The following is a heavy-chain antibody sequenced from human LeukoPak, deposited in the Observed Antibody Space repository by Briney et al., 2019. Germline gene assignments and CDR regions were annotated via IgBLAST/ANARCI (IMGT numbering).Heavy chain of an antibody. D-gene: IGHD6-13*01. CDR3: AKGQYSSSWSHFDY. V-gene: IGHV3-74*01. Sequence: GGSLRLSCAASGFTFSSYWMHWVRQAPGKGLVWVSRINSDGSSTSYADSVKGRFTISRDNAKNSLYLQMNSLRAEDTALYYCAKGQYSSSWSHFDYWGQGTLVTVSS. CDR1: GFTFSSYW. CDR2: INSDGSST. J-gene: IGHJ4*02.